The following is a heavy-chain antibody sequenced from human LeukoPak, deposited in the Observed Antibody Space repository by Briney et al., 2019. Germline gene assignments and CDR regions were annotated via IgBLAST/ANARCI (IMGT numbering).Heavy chain of an antibody. CDR3: ARDGPPVGAGDFDY. J-gene: IGHJ4*02. CDR1: GFSVSLYS. Sequence: GGSLRPSCAASGFSVSLYSMGWVRQAPGKGLEWISYIGSSSIYADSVKGRFTISRDSAKNSLYLQMNSLRGEDTAVYYCARDGPPVGAGDFDYWGQGTPVTVSS. CDR2: IGSSSI. V-gene: IGHV3-48*01. D-gene: IGHD3-10*01.